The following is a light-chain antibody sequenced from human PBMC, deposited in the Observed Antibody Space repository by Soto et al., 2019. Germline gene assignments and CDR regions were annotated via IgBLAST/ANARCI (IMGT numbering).Light chain of an antibody. J-gene: IGLJ3*02. CDR1: SSNIGSNY. Sequence: QSVLTQPPSVSVAPGQKVTISCSGSSSNIGSNYVSWYQQLPGRAPKVVIYDNSKRPSGIPDRFSGSKSGSSATLGVTGLQTGDEADYYCGTWDSDLSAEVFGGGTKLTVL. V-gene: IGLV1-51*01. CDR3: GTWDSDLSAEV. CDR2: DNS.